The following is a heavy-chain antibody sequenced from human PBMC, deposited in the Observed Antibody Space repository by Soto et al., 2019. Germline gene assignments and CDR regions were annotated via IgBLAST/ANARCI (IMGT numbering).Heavy chain of an antibody. CDR3: ARARIGAAGTKYYFDY. J-gene: IGHJ4*02. D-gene: IGHD6-13*01. CDR1: GFTFSNFA. V-gene: IGHV3-64*07. CDR2: ISSTGASI. Sequence: EVQLAESGGGLVQPGGSLRLSCAASGFTFSNFAVHWVRQAPGKGPEFVSGISSTGASIFYADSVKGRVTISRDNSKNTVKLQMGSLKPEDTAVYYCARARIGAAGTKYYFDYWGRGTLVNVSS.